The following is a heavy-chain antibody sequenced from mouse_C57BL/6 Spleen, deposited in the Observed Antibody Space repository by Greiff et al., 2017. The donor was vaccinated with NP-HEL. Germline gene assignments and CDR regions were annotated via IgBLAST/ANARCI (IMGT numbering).Heavy chain of an antibody. CDR2: INPYNGGT. J-gene: IGHJ2*01. Sequence: EVQLQQSGPVLVKPGASVKMSCKASGYTFTDYYMNWVKQSHGKSLEWIGVINPYNGGTSYNQKFKGKATLTVDKSSSTAYMELNSLTSEDSAVYYCARDYSKVFDYWGQGTTLTVSS. CDR1: GYTFTDYY. V-gene: IGHV1-19*01. D-gene: IGHD2-5*01. CDR3: ARDYSKVFDY.